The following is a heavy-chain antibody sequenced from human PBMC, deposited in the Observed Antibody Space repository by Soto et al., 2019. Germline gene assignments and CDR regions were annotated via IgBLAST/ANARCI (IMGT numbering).Heavy chain of an antibody. CDR1: GYSFTSYC. CDR3: ARPYSSSWSPPGY. D-gene: IGHD6-13*01. Sequence: GESLKISCKGSGYSFTSYCIAWVCQMPGKGLEWIGLIYPGDSDTRYSPSFQDQVTISVDKSISTAYLQWSSLKASDTAMYYCARPYSSSWSPPGYWGQGTLVTVSS. J-gene: IGHJ4*02. V-gene: IGHV5-51*01. CDR2: IYPGDSDT.